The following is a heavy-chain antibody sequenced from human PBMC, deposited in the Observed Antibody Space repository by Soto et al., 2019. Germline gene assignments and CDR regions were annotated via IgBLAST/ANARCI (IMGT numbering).Heavy chain of an antibody. Sequence: QITLKESGHTLVKTPQTLTMTCTFSVFSLSTTHMGVGWIRQPPGTALERLTHLYWDDDKRYSPSLKSRLTITTATSKKQAVPTMTNMDPVDTATYYWIHMFNSNSGSYRYFDYWGQGTLVTAAS. V-gene: IGHV2-5*02. CDR2: LYWDDDK. CDR3: IHMFNSNSGSYRYFDY. J-gene: IGHJ4*02. D-gene: IGHD3-16*02. CDR1: VFSLSTTHMG.